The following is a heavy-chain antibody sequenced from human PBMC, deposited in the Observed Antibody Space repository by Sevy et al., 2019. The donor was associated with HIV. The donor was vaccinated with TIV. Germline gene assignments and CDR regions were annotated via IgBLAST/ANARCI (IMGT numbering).Heavy chain of an antibody. CDR3: ARSGIAAAGTGFDY. V-gene: IGHV3-74*01. Sequence: GGSLRLSCAASGFTFSSYWMHWVRQAPGKGLVWVSRINSDGSSTSYADSVKGRFTISRDNPKNTLYLQMNSLRAEDTAVYYCARSGIAAAGTGFDYWGQGTLVTVSS. CDR2: INSDGSST. J-gene: IGHJ4*02. D-gene: IGHD6-13*01. CDR1: GFTFSSYW.